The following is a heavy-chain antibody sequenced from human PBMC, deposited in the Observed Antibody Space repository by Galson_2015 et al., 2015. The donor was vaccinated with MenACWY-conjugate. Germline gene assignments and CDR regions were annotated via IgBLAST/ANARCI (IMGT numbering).Heavy chain of an antibody. Sequence: SLRLSCAASGFTFSDYAMTWVRQAPGRGLEWVSGISGSGDTTYYADPVKGRFAISRDNSKNTLSLQMNGLRAEDTGVYFCARNLYDPWYYVDHWGHGVLVTVSS. CDR1: GFTFSDYA. D-gene: IGHD1-14*01. CDR3: ARNLYDPWYYVDH. J-gene: IGHJ4*01. V-gene: IGHV3-23*01. CDR2: ISGSGDTT.